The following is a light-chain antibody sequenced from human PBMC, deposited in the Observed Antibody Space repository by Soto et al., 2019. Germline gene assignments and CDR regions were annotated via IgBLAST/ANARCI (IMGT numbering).Light chain of an antibody. CDR1: QRISSW. CDR2: EAS. Sequence: DIQMTHSPSTLSASVGDRVTITFRASQRISSWLAWYQQMPGKAPNLLIYEASTLESGVPSRFSGSGSGTEFTLTISSLQPDDFATYYCQQYNSYSRTFGQGTKVDIK. V-gene: IGKV1-5*03. J-gene: IGKJ1*01. CDR3: QQYNSYSRT.